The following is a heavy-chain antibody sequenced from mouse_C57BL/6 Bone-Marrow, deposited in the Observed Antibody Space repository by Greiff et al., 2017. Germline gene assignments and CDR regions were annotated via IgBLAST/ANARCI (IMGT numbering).Heavy chain of an antibody. CDR3: EELLRSFAY. V-gene: IGHV1-76*01. CDR1: GYTFTDSY. D-gene: IGHD1-1*01. Sequence: VQLQESGAELVRPGASVKLSCKASGYTFTDSYINWLKQRPGKGLGGIARIYPGSGNTYYNEKFKGKATLTAEKSSSPAYMQLSNLTSEDSAVYFCEELLRSFAYWGQGTLVTVSA. J-gene: IGHJ3*01. CDR2: IYPGSGNT.